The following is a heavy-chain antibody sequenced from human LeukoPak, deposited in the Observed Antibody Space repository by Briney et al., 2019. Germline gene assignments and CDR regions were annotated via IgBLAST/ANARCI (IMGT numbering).Heavy chain of an antibody. CDR1: GYTFTGYY. J-gene: IGHJ5*02. CDR2: INPSGSST. V-gene: IGHV1-46*01. Sequence: ASVKVSCKASGYTFTGYYMHWVRQAPGQGLEWLGLINPSGSSTLYAQKFQGRVTMTRDMSTTTDYMELSSLRSEDTAVYYCARDNSVRDVAWWFDPWGQGTLVTVSS. CDR3: ARDNSVRDVAWWFDP. D-gene: IGHD5-24*01.